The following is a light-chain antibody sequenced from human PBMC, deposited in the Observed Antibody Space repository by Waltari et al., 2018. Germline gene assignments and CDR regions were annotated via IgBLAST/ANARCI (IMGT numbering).Light chain of an antibody. J-gene: IGKJ1*01. Sequence: DIHMTQSPSTLSASIGDTVTITCRASQDINTWVAWYQQRPGKAPNLLIYKASYLESGVPSRFSGSGSGTEFTLTISSLQPDDFATYFCQQYESYWTFGQGTKVEMK. CDR2: KAS. CDR1: QDINTW. CDR3: QQYESYWT. V-gene: IGKV1-5*03.